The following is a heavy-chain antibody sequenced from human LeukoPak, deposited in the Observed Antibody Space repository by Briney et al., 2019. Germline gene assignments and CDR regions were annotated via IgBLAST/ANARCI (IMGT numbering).Heavy chain of an antibody. CDR1: GYTFTGYY. CDR2: INPNSGGT. Sequence: ASVEVSCKASGYTFTGYYMHWVRQAPGQGLEWMGWINPNSGGTNYAQKFQGRVTMTRDTSISTAYMELSRLRSEDTAVYYCARLRVDTDLHYYYMDVWGKGTTVTVSS. CDR3: ARLRVDTDLHYYYMDV. J-gene: IGHJ6*03. V-gene: IGHV1-2*02. D-gene: IGHD5-18*01.